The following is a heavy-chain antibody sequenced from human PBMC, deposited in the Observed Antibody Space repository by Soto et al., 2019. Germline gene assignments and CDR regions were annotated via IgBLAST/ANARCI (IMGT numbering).Heavy chain of an antibody. D-gene: IGHD6-19*01. CDR1: GFTFSSYA. CDR3: AKPSSGWYSYFQH. Sequence: EVQLLESGGGLVQPGGSLRLSCAASGFTFSSYAMSWVRQAPGKGLEWVSAISGSGGSTYYADSVKGRFTISRDNSKNTLYLQMNSLRAEDTDVYDCAKPSSGWYSYFQHWGQGTLVTVS. J-gene: IGHJ1*01. CDR2: ISGSGGST. V-gene: IGHV3-23*01.